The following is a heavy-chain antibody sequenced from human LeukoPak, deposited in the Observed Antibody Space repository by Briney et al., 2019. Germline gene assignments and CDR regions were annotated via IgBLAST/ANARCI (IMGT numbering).Heavy chain of an antibody. CDR1: GYTFTSDY. D-gene: IGHD3-22*01. Sequence: ASVKVSCKASGYTFTSDYMHWVRQTPGPGVEWMGIIYPSGGRISYAQKLQGRVTMSRDTSTSTVYMGLSSLRAEDTGVCYCARDFSYYYDSSGYYLAPFDYWGQGTLVTVSS. CDR2: IYPSGGRI. CDR3: ARDFSYYYDSSGYYLAPFDY. J-gene: IGHJ4*02. V-gene: IGHV1-46*04.